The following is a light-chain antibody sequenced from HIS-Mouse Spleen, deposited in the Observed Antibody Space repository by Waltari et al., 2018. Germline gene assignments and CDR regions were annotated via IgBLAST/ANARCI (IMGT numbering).Light chain of an antibody. CDR2: GDS. Sequence: SYELTQPPSVSVSPGQTARITCSGDALPKKYAYWYQQKSGQAPVLVIYGDSKRPSGIPERFSGSSSGTMTTWTISGAQVEDEADYYCYSTDSSGNHRVFGGGTKLTVL. CDR3: YSTDSSGNHRV. V-gene: IGLV3-10*01. CDR1: ALPKKY. J-gene: IGLJ2*01.